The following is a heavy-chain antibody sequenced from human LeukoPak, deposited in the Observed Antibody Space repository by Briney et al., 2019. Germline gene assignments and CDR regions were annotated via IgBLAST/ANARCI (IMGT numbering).Heavy chain of an antibody. Sequence: SVKVSCKASGGTFSSYAISWVRQAPGQGLEWMGRIIPIFGTANYAQKFQGRVTITTDESTSTAYMELSSLRSEDTAVYYCATQRDGYSHDAFDIWGQGTMVTVSS. CDR3: ATQRDGYSHDAFDI. J-gene: IGHJ3*02. CDR1: GGTFSSYA. D-gene: IGHD5-24*01. V-gene: IGHV1-69*05. CDR2: IIPIFGTA.